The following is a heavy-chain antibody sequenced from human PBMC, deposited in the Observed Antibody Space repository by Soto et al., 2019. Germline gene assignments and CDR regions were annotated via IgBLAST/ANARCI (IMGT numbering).Heavy chain of an antibody. CDR3: ARAMPSTAAAYFYYGLNV. CDR2: IVPVFPSV. CDR1: GGAFNNYA. D-gene: IGHD6-13*01. Sequence: QVQLVQSGAEVKRPGSSVKVSCKASGGAFNNYAIYWVRQAPGQGLVWLGTIVPVFPSVYYAPRFQGRLTNTADRSSDTVYMMLTSLISEETAVYYWARAMPSTAAAYFYYGLNVWGQGTSVTVSS. V-gene: IGHV1-69*18. J-gene: IGHJ6*02.